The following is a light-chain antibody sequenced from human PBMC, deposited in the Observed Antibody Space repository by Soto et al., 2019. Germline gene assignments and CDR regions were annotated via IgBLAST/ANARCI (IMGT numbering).Light chain of an antibody. Sequence: EIVLTQSPGTLSLSPGERATLSCRASQSVSSSYLAWYQQKPGQAPRLLIYGASSRATGIPHRFSGSGSGTDFTLTISRLEPEDFAVYYCQQYGSSLYTFGHGTKLEIK. CDR1: QSVSSSY. V-gene: IGKV3-20*01. CDR2: GAS. CDR3: QQYGSSLYT. J-gene: IGKJ2*01.